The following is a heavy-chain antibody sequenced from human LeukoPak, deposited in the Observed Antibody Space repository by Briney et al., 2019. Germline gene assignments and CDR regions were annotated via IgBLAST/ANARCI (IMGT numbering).Heavy chain of an antibody. Sequence: ASETLSLTCAVYGGSFSGYYWSWIRQPPGKGLEWIGEINHSGSTNYNPSLKSRVTISVDTSKNQFSLKLSSVTAADTAVYYCARGKRPATPSHFDYWGQGTLVTVSS. D-gene: IGHD2-15*01. CDR1: GGSFSGYY. CDR3: ARGKRPATPSHFDY. V-gene: IGHV4-34*01. J-gene: IGHJ4*02. CDR2: INHSGST.